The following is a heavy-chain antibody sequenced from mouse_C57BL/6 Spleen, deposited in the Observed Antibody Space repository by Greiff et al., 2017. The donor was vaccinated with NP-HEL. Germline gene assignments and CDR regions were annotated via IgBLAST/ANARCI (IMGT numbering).Heavy chain of an antibody. Sequence: EVKLVESGGDLVKPGGSLKLSCAASGFTFSSYGMSWVRQTPDKRLEWVATISSGGSYTYYPDSVKGRFTISRDNAKNTLYLQMSSLKSEDTAMYYCARHAITTVVANYAMDYWGQGTSVTVSS. CDR2: ISSGGSYT. CDR1: GFTFSSYG. D-gene: IGHD1-1*01. CDR3: ARHAITTVVANYAMDY. J-gene: IGHJ4*01. V-gene: IGHV5-6*01.